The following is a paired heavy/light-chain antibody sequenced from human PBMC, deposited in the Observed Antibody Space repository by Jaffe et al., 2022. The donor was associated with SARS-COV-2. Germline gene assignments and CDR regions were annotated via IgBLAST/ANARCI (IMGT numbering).Light chain of an antibody. CDR3: QQSYLHPGT. CDR2: GAS. Sequence: DVQMTQSPSSLSASVGDGVTITCRASQSISNYLNWYHQKPGRAPKLLIFGASNLQRGVPSRFSGSGSGTHFSLTITSLEPEDLGTYYCQQSYLHPGTFGPGTKV. V-gene: IGKV1-39*01. J-gene: IGKJ1*01. CDR1: QSISNY.
Heavy chain of an antibody. V-gene: IGHV4-39*01. CDR1: GDPINTRDYY. Sequence: QLQLQESGPGLVKPSETLSVTCTVSGDPINTRDYYWAWIRQAPGKGLEWIGSVSYTGSGDNNPSLESRVTLSADTAKSQFSLTLSAVDAADTAIYYCARRGRYYHGSETYQAFDLWGQGIPVTVSS. CDR2: VSYTGSG. CDR3: ARRGRYYHGSETYQAFDL. D-gene: IGHD3-10*01. J-gene: IGHJ4*02.